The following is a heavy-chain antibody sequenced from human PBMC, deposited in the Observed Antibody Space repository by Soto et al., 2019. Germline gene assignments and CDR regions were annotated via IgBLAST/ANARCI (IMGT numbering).Heavy chain of an antibody. J-gene: IGHJ4*02. V-gene: IGHV4-59*01. CDR1: GGSISSYY. CDR2: IYYSGST. D-gene: IGHD3-22*01. CDR3: AREGNYYDSSGYYRIPDY. Sequence: PSETLSLTCTVSGGSISSYYWSWIRQPPGKGLEWIGYIYYSGSTNYNPSLKSRVTISVDTSKNQFSLKLSSVTAADTAVYYCAREGNYYDSSGYYRIPDYWGQGTLVTVS.